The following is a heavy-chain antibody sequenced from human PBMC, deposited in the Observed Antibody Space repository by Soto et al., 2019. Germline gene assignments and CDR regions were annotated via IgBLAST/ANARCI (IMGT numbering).Heavy chain of an antibody. CDR1: GDSITSIYH. V-gene: IGHV4-38-2*02. CDR2: IYHSGTT. J-gene: IGHJ6*02. Sequence: SETLSLTCAVSGDSITSIYHWAWIRQPPGRGLEWVASIYHSGTTYYNPSLKSRVTMSVDTSKNQFSLNLRSVTAADTAVYYCAREGYSDTYSYYGIDVWGRGTTVTVSS. CDR3: AREGYSDTYSYYGIDV. D-gene: IGHD4-17*01.